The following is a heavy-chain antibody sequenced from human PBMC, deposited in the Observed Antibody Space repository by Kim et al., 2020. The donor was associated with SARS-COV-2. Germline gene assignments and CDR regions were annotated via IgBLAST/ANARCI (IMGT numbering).Heavy chain of an antibody. V-gene: IGHV3-7*01. CDR3: ARDKYGSSGFDC. J-gene: IGHJ4*02. Sequence: YYVESVKSLFTISRDNAENSLYLQMNSLSAEDTAVYYCARDKYGSSGFDCWGQGTLVTVSS. D-gene: IGHD6-13*01.